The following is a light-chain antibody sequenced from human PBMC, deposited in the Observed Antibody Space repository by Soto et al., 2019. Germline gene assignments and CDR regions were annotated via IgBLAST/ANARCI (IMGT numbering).Light chain of an antibody. CDR3: QQYDIHST. CDR2: AAS. V-gene: IGKV1-5*01. CDR1: QSISNW. Sequence: DIQMTQSPSTLSASVGDRVTITCRASQSISNWLAWYQQKPGKAPNLLIYAASSLQSGVPSGFSGSGSGTEFTLTITSLQADDFATYYCQQYDIHSTFGQGTKLEIK. J-gene: IGKJ2*01.